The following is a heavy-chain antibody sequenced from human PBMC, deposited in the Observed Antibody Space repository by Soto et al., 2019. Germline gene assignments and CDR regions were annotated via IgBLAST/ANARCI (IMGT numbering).Heavy chain of an antibody. CDR3: ARDYYYRDRIGSYSDNFDI. Sequence: QVQLVQSGAEVKKPGASVKVSCKASGYTFTSYGISWVRQAPGQGLEWMGWISGYNGDTNYAQKVRGRVTMTTDTSTSTVYMELRSLTSDDTAVYYCARDYYYRDRIGSYSDNFDIWGQGTMVTVSS. CDR2: ISGYNGDT. D-gene: IGHD3-22*01. V-gene: IGHV1-18*01. J-gene: IGHJ3*02. CDR1: GYTFTSYG.